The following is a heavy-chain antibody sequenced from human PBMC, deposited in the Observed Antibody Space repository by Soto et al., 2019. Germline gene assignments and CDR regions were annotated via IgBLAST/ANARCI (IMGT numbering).Heavy chain of an antibody. D-gene: IGHD2-15*01. Sequence: PGGSLRLSCAASGFTFSRDGMHWVRQAPGKGLEWVAVIWYDGSNKYYADSVKGRFTISRDNSKNTLYLQMNSLRAEDTAVYYCARDGYCSGGSCYSVPVFDYWGQGTLVTVSS. J-gene: IGHJ4*02. V-gene: IGHV3-33*08. CDR2: IWYDGSNK. CDR3: ARDGYCSGGSCYSVPVFDY. CDR1: GFTFSRDG.